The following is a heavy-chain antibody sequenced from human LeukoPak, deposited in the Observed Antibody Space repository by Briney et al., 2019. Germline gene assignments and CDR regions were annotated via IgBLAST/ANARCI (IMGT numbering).Heavy chain of an antibody. D-gene: IGHD5-24*01. CDR3: ARGRYVEIELYHFDH. CDR2: IYHSGST. J-gene: IGHJ4*02. Sequence: SQTLSLTCAVSGGSISSGGYSWSWIRQPPGKGLEWIGYIYHSGSTYYNPSLKSRVTISVDRSKNQFSLKLSSVTAADTAVYYCARGRYVEIELYHFDHWGQGTLVTVSS. CDR1: GGSISSGGYS. V-gene: IGHV4-30-2*01.